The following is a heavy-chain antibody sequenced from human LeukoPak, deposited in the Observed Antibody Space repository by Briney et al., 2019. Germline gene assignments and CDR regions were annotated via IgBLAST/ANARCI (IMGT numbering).Heavy chain of an antibody. Sequence: GGYLRLSCASSGFTFRRYSMNWVRQAQGQGLEWVSSISSSSSYIYYADSVKGRFTISTDHAQHSLTLQLHKLRAQDTAVYYCAIDAYCGGDCSDDYWGQGTLVTVSS. D-gene: IGHD2-21*02. CDR1: GFTFRRYS. V-gene: IGHV3-21*01. CDR3: AIDAYCGGDCSDDY. CDR2: ISSSSSYI. J-gene: IGHJ4*02.